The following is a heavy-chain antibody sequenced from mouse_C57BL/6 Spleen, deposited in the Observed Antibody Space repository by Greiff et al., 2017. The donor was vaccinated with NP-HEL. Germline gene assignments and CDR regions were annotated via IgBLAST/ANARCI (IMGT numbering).Heavy chain of an antibody. CDR2: IDPSDSYT. V-gene: IGHV1-50*01. CDR1: GYTFTSYW. CDR3: ARSWPYYSNYEGAY. J-gene: IGHJ3*01. Sequence: QVQLQQPGAELVKPGASVKLSCKASGYTFTSYWMQWVKQRPGQGLEWIGEIDPSDSYTNYNQKFKGKATLTVDTSSSTAYMQLSSLTPEDSAVYYCARSWPYYSNYEGAYWGQGTLVTVSA. D-gene: IGHD2-5*01.